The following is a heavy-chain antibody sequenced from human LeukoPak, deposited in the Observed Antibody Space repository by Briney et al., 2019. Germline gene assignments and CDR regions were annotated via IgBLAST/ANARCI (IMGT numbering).Heavy chain of an antibody. CDR2: MNPNSGNT. V-gene: IGHV1-8*01. CDR3: ARGGGSSYGYYYGLDV. J-gene: IGHJ6*02. CDR1: GYTFTSYD. Sequence: ASVKVSCKASGYTFTSYDINWVRLATGQGLEWMGWMNPNSGNTGYVQKFQGRVIMTRNTSISTAYMELSSLKSEDTGVYYCARGGGSSYGYYYGLDVWGQGTTVTVSS. D-gene: IGHD6-6*01.